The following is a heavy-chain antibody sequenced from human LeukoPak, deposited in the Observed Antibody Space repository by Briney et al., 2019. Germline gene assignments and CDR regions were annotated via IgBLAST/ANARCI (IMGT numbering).Heavy chain of an antibody. J-gene: IGHJ3*02. D-gene: IGHD6-13*01. CDR1: GGSISSYY. CDR3: ARLTPEAASDAFDI. Sequence: VQPSETLSLTCTVSGGSISSYYWGWIRQPPGKGLEWIGSIYYSGSTYYNPSLKSRVTISVDTSKNQFSLKLSSVTAADTAVYYCARLTPEAASDAFDIWGQGTMVTVSS. CDR2: IYYSGST. V-gene: IGHV4-39*01.